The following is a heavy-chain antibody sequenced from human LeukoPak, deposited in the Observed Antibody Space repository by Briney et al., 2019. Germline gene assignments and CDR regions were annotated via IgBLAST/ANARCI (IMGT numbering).Heavy chain of an antibody. Sequence: SETLSLTCTVSGGSVTSSYWSLIRQSPGRELEWIGYIYHTGNTNYNPSLESRVTISVDTSKNQFSLKLTSVTAADTAVYYCARGFYDTRGYSNAFDMWGQGTMVTVSS. CDR1: GGSVTSSY. D-gene: IGHD3-22*01. V-gene: IGHV4-59*02. J-gene: IGHJ3*02. CDR2: IYHTGNT. CDR3: ARGFYDTRGYSNAFDM.